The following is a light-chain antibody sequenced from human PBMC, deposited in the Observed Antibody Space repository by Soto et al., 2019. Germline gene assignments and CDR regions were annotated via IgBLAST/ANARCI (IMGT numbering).Light chain of an antibody. CDR3: QHYYSYPRTLT. V-gene: IGKV1-8*01. Sequence: AIPMTEAPSSLSAPPGHRVIITCRAIQGISSYLAWYQQKPGKAPKLLIYAASTLQSGVPSRFSGSGSGTDFTLTISCLQSEDFATYYCQHYYSYPRTLTFGGGTKVDFK. J-gene: IGKJ4*01. CDR2: AAS. CDR1: QGISSY.